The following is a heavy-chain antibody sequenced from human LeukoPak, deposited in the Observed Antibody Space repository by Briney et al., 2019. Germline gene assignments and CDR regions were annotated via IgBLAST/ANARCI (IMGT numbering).Heavy chain of an antibody. CDR2: IGGSGGNT. J-gene: IGHJ4*02. V-gene: IGHV3-23*01. Sequence: GGSLRLSCAASGFIFSSYSMSWVRQAPGKGLECVSAIGGSGGNTYYADSVKGRFTISRDNSKNTLYLQMNSLRAEDTAVYYCAKHPEGIAVAGAYFDYWGQGTLVTVSS. D-gene: IGHD6-19*01. CDR1: GFIFSSYS. CDR3: AKHPEGIAVAGAYFDY.